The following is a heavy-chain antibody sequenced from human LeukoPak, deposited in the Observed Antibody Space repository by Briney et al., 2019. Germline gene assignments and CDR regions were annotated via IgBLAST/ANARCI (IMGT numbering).Heavy chain of an antibody. D-gene: IGHD6-19*01. CDR2: IIPIFGTA. V-gene: IGHV1-69*13. J-gene: IGHJ4*02. CDR1: GYTFTSYG. CDR3: ARVSSGWYHFDY. Sequence: SVKVSCKASGYTFTSYGISWVRQAPGQGLEWMGGIIPIFGTANYAQKFQGRVTITADESTSTAYMELSSLRSEDTAVYYCARVSSGWYHFDYWGQGTLVTVSS.